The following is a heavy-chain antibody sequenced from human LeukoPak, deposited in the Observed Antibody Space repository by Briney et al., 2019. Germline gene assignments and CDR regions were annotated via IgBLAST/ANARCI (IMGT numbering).Heavy chain of an antibody. Sequence: ASVKVSCKASGYTFTSYYMHWVRQAPGQGLEWMGIINPSGGSTSYAQKFQGRVTMTRDTSTSTVYMELSSLRSEDTAVYYCARGGYSWSYYYYYCMDVWGQGTTVTVSS. J-gene: IGHJ6*02. V-gene: IGHV1-46*01. CDR3: ARGGYSWSYYYYYCMDV. CDR2: INPSGGST. D-gene: IGHD5-18*01. CDR1: GYTFTSYY.